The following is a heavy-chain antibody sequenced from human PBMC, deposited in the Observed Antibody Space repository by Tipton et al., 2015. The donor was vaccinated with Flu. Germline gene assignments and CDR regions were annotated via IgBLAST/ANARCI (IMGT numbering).Heavy chain of an antibody. Sequence: TLSLTCAVSGYSISSGYYWGWIRQPPGKGLEWIGSIYHSGSTYYNPSLKSRVTISVDTSKNQFSLKLSSVTAADTAVYYCASSPYCSGGSCYPNYFDYWGQGTLVTVSS. D-gene: IGHD2-15*01. CDR1: GYSISSGYY. CDR3: ASSPYCSGGSCYPNYFDY. V-gene: IGHV4-38-2*01. CDR2: IYHSGST. J-gene: IGHJ4*02.